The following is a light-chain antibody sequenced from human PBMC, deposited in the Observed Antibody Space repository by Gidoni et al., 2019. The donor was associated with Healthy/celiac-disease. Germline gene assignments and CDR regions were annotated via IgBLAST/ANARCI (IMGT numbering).Light chain of an antibody. CDR2: AAS. V-gene: IGKV1-27*01. J-gene: IGKJ1*01. Sequence: DIQMTQCPSSLSASVGDRVTITCRASQGISNYLAWYQQTPGKVPKLLIYAASTLQSGVPSRFSGRGSGTDFTLTISSLQPDDVATYYCQKSHSAPRTFGQGTKVEIK. CDR3: QKSHSAPRT. CDR1: QGISNY.